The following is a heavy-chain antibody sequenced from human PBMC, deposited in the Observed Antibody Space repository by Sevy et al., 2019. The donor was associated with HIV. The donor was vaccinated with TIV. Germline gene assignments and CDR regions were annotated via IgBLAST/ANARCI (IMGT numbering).Heavy chain of an antibody. CDR1: GFTFSSYS. CDR3: ARDYYDSSGFADAFDI. V-gene: IGHV3-48*02. J-gene: IGHJ3*02. D-gene: IGHD3-22*01. Sequence: GGSLRLSCAASGFTFSSYSMNWVRQAPGKGLEWVSYISSSSSTIYYADSVKGRLTISRDNAKNSLYLQMNSLRDEDTAVYYCARDYYDSSGFADAFDIWGQGTMVTVSS. CDR2: ISSSSSTI.